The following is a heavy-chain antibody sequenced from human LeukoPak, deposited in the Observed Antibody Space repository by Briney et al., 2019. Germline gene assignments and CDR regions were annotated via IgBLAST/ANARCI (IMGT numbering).Heavy chain of an antibody. CDR1: GYTFSDYY. J-gene: IGHJ5*01. V-gene: IGHV1-2*02. D-gene: IGHD3-22*01. CDR2: INPKSGGT. CDR3: ARGGNYYNIESNWFDS. Sequence: ASVKVSCKAPGYTFSDYYTHWVRQAPGQGLEWMGWINPKSGGTDYAQKFQGRVAMTRDTSISTAYMELSRLRSDDTAVYYCARGGNYYNIESNWFDSWGQGTLVTVSS.